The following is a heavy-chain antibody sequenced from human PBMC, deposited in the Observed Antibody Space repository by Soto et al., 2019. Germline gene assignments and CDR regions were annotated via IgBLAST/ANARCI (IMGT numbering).Heavy chain of an antibody. V-gene: IGHV4-34*01. CDR3: ARGAIAAAGTAGYFQH. D-gene: IGHD6-13*01. Sequence: QVQLQQWGAGLLKPSETLSLTCAVYGGSFNGYYWSWIRQPPGKGLEWIGEINHSGSTNYNPSLKSRVTISVDTPKNQFSLKVSSVTAADTAVYYCARGAIAAAGTAGYFQHWGQGTPVTVSS. CDR1: GGSFNGYY. CDR2: INHSGST. J-gene: IGHJ1*01.